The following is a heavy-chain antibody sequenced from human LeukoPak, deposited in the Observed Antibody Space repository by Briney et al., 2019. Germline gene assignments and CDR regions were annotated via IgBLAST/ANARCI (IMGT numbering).Heavy chain of an antibody. D-gene: IGHD5-24*01. CDR3: ARALGEMAKRKPFDY. J-gene: IGHJ4*02. CDR1: GFTFSSYS. CDR2: ISSSSSYI. V-gene: IGHV3-21*01. Sequence: PGGSLRLSXAASGFTFSSYSMNWVRQAPGKGLEWVSSISSSSSYIYYADSVKGRFTISRDNAKNSLYLQMNSLRAEDTAVHYCARALGEMAKRKPFDYWGQGTLVTVSS.